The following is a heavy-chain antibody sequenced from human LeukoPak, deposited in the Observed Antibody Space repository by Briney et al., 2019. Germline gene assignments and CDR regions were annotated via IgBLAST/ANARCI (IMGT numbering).Heavy chain of an antibody. J-gene: IGHJ3*02. CDR2: ISYDGSNK. D-gene: IGHD1-26*01. Sequence: PGGSLRLSCAASGFTFSSYAMHWVRQAPGKGLEWVAVISYDGSNKYYADSVKGRFTISRDNSKNTLYLQMNSLRAEDTAVYYCARERESGSYYRDAFDIWGQGTMVTVSS. CDR1: GFTFSSYA. CDR3: ARERESGSYYRDAFDI. V-gene: IGHV3-30-3*01.